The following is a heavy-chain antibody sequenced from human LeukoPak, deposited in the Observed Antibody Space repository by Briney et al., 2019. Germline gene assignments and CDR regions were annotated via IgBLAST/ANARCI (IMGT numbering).Heavy chain of an antibody. CDR3: AAVARGWLQLGYGY. V-gene: IGHV1-18*01. Sequence: GASVKVSCKASGYTFTSYGISWVRQAPGQGLEWMGWISAYNGNTNYAQKLQGRVTMTTDTSTSTAYMELRSLRSDDTAVYYCAAVARGWLQLGYGYWGQGTLVTVSS. D-gene: IGHD5-24*01. CDR1: GYTFTSYG. CDR2: ISAYNGNT. J-gene: IGHJ4*02.